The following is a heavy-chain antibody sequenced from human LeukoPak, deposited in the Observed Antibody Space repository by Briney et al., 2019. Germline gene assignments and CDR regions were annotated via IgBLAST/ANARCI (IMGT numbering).Heavy chain of an antibody. CDR1: SESFIGYY. Sequence: KPSETLSLTCAVYSESFIGYYWSWIRKPPGKGLEWMGEINHSGSTNYNPSLKSRVTISIDTSKNQFSLKLSSVTAADTAVYYCAIHPDLASSRRKYYFAYWGQGPLVPVSS. J-gene: IGHJ4*02. CDR2: INHSGST. D-gene: IGHD6-6*01. CDR3: AIHPDLASSRRKYYFAY. V-gene: IGHV4-34*01.